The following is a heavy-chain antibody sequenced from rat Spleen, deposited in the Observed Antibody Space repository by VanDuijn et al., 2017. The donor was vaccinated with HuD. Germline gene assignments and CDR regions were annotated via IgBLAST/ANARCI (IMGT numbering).Heavy chain of an antibody. D-gene: IGHD1-2*01. V-gene: IGHV5-29*01. J-gene: IGHJ2*01. CDR1: GFTFSKYG. Sequence: EVQLVESGGGLVQPGRSLKLSCAASGFTFSKYGMAWVRQAPTKGLEWVATISYDGSSTYYRDSVKGRFTISRGNAKSTLYLQMDSLRSEDTATYYCARHTSSPFDYWGQGVMVTVSS. CDR3: ARHTSSPFDY. CDR2: ISYDGSST.